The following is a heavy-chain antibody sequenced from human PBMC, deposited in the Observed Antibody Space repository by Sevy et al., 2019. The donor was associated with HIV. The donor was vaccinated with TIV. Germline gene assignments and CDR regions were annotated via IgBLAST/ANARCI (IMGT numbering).Heavy chain of an antibody. J-gene: IGHJ4*02. Sequence: GGSLRLSCAASGFTFDHHAMHWVRQAPGKGLEWVSGISWNSGTIGYADSVKGRFTISRDNAKNSLYLQMNSVRAEDTALYYCAKDEGATGTADFDYLGQGTMVTVSS. CDR1: GFTFDHHA. CDR3: AKDEGATGTADFDY. V-gene: IGHV3-9*01. CDR2: ISWNSGTI. D-gene: IGHD1-1*01.